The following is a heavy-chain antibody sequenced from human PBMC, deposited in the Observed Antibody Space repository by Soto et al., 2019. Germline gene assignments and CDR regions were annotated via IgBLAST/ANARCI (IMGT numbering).Heavy chain of an antibody. CDR3: ARIASAGRGWDV. Sequence: EVQLVESGGGLVQPGGSLRLSCAASGFTFSSYWMSWVRQAPVKGLEWVGNIKQDGSEKNYVDFVEGRFTISRDNAENSRYLQRNSLRAEATAVYYCARIASAGRGWDVWGQGTTVVVSS. V-gene: IGHV3-7*01. J-gene: IGHJ6*02. D-gene: IGHD6-13*01. CDR2: IKQDGSEK. CDR1: GFTFSSYW.